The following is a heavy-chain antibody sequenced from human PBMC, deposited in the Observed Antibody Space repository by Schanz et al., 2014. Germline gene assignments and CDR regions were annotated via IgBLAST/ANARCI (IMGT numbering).Heavy chain of an antibody. D-gene: IGHD3-3*01. CDR3: ARDLLVSHYDFWSGNDY. J-gene: IGHJ4*02. CDR2: MIGSGSSV. V-gene: IGHV3-23*01. CDR1: GFNFNTYA. Sequence: EVQLLESGGGLAQPGGSLRLACAASGFNFNTYAMSWVRQAPGKGLEWVSRMIGSGSSVFYADSVKGRFTISRDNSKNTLYLQMNSLRADDTAVYYCARDLLVSHYDFWSGNDYWGQGTLVTVSS.